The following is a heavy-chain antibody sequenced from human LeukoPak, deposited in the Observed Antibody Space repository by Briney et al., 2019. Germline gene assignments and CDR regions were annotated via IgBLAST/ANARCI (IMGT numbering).Heavy chain of an antibody. V-gene: IGHV3-33*01. Sequence: GGSLRLSCAASGVTFSSYGMHWVRQAPGGGLEWVAVIWYDGTNKYYADSVKGRFTISRDNSKNTLYLLMNSLRAEDTAVYYCARGPITMVDYWGQGTLVTVSS. CDR1: GVTFSSYG. CDR2: IWYDGTNK. D-gene: IGHD3-10*01. CDR3: ARGPITMVDY. J-gene: IGHJ4*02.